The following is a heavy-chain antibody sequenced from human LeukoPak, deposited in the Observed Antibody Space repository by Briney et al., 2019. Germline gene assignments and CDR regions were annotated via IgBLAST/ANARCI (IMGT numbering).Heavy chain of an antibody. CDR2: ISGSGGST. J-gene: IGHJ4*02. CDR3: AKDGALLWFGELFSYFDY. D-gene: IGHD3-10*01. Sequence: PGGPLRLSCAASGFTFSSYAMSWVRQAPGKGLEWVSAISGSGGSTYYADSVKGRFTISRDNSKNTLYLQMNSLRAEDTAVYYCAKDGALLWFGELFSYFDYWGQGTLVTVSS. CDR1: GFTFSSYA. V-gene: IGHV3-23*01.